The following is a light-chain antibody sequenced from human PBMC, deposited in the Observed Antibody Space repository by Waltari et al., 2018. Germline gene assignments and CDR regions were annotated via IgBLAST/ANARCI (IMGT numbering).Light chain of an antibody. Sequence: QLVLTQSPSASASLGASVQPTCTLSSGHSRNAMAWLQQQPEKGPRYLMKVNSDGSHSKGDEIPDRFSGSTSGAERYLTISSVQPEDEADYHCQTGGHGTWVFGGGTKLTVL. CDR2: VNSDGSH. V-gene: IGLV4-69*01. CDR1: SGHSRNA. J-gene: IGLJ3*02. CDR3: QTGGHGTWV.